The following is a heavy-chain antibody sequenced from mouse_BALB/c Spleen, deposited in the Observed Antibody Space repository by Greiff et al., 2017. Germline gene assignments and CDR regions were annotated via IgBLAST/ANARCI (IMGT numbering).Heavy chain of an antibody. J-gene: IGHJ2*01. V-gene: IGHV1S81*02. CDR3: ANYYGSRWGY. D-gene: IGHD1-1*01. CDR1: GYTFTSYW. CDR2: INPSNGRT. Sequence: QVQLQQPGAELVKPGASVKLSCKASGYTFTSYWMHWVKQRPGQGLEWIGEINPSNGRTNYNEKFKSKATLTVDKSSSTAYMQLSSLTSEDSAVYYCANYYGSRWGYWGQGTTLTVSS.